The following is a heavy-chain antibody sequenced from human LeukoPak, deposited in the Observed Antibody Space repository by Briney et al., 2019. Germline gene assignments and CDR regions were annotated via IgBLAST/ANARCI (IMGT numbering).Heavy chain of an antibody. J-gene: IGHJ6*01. CDR3: ARCNPEGEF. CDR1: GFTFSNFD. Sequence: GGSLRLSCAGSGFTFSNFDMNWVRQAPGKALEWVSSFFRRGSILYAASMKGPFSITRDKARNSLYRQMDSLRAEDPAIYYCARCNPEGEFWG. D-gene: IGHD2-21*01. V-gene: IGHV3-69-1*02. CDR2: FFRRGSI.